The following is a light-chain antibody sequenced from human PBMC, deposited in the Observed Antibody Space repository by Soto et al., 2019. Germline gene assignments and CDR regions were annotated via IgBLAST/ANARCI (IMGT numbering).Light chain of an antibody. V-gene: IGLV1-40*01. J-gene: IGLJ2*01. CDR1: RSNIGAGYD. Sequence: QSVLTQPPSVSGAPGQRVAISCTGSRSNIGAGYDVHWYQRLPGAPPKLLIYGNTNRPSGVPDRFSGSRSGTSASLAITGLQAEDEGDYYCQSFDSSLSKVFGGGTQLTVL. CDR2: GNT. CDR3: QSFDSSLSKV.